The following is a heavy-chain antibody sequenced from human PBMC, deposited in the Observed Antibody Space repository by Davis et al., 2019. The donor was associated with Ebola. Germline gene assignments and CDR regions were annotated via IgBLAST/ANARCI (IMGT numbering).Heavy chain of an antibody. J-gene: IGHJ6*02. Sequence: GESLKISCLASGFAFRTYAINWVRQAPEKGLEWVSSISGNGDRTHYADSVEGRFTISRDNAKNSLYLQMNSLRAEDTAVYYCARDWITMVRGVIIVLDYYGMDVWGQGTTVTVSS. V-gene: IGHV3-23*01. CDR1: GFAFRTYA. CDR2: ISGNGDRT. D-gene: IGHD3-10*01. CDR3: ARDWITMVRGVIIVLDYYGMDV.